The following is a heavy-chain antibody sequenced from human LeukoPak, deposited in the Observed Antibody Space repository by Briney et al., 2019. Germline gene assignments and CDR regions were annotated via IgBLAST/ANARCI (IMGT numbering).Heavy chain of an antibody. CDR3: ASSSRVGGSPGYMDV. Sequence: SETLSLTCTVSGGSISSYYWSWIRQPPGKGLEWIGYIYYSGSTNYNPSLKSRVTISVDTSKNQFSLKLSSVTAADTAVYYCASSSRVGGSPGYMDVWGKGTTVTVSS. CDR1: GGSISSYY. V-gene: IGHV4-59*01. J-gene: IGHJ6*03. D-gene: IGHD3-16*01. CDR2: IYYSGST.